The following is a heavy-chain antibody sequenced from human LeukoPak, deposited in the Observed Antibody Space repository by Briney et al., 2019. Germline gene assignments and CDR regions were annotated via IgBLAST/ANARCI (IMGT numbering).Heavy chain of an antibody. Sequence: PGGSLRLSCAASGFTFSSYAMSWVRQAPGKGLEWVSAISGSGGSTYYADPVKGRFTISRDNSKNTLYLQMNSLRAEDTAVYYCAKDARITMIVVVLASAFDIWGQGTMVTVS. V-gene: IGHV3-23*01. D-gene: IGHD3-22*01. CDR3: AKDARITMIVVVLASAFDI. CDR1: GFTFSSYA. CDR2: ISGSGGST. J-gene: IGHJ3*02.